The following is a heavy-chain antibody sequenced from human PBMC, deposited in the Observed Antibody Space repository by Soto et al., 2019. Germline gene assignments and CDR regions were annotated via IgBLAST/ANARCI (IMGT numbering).Heavy chain of an antibody. J-gene: IGHJ6*02. CDR2: ISAYNGNT. Sequence: SVKVSCKASCYTFTSYGISWVRQAPGQGLEGMGWISAYNGNTNYAQKLQGRVTMNNDKYKRTDYMEMRSLSSEDTAVYYCARMRAPYDYVWRSYRYTDYSYSGMDVWGQGTTVSLS. V-gene: IGHV1-18*01. D-gene: IGHD3-16*02. CDR1: CYTFTSYG. CDR3: ARMRAPYDYVWRSYRYTDYSYSGMDV.